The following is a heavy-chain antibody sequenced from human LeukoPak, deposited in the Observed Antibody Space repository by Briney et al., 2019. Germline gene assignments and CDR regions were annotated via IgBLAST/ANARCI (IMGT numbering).Heavy chain of an antibody. D-gene: IGHD7-27*01. Sequence: GGSLRLSCAASGFTFSSYAMSWVRQAPGKGLEWVSAISGSGGSTYYADSVKGRFTISRDNSKNTLYLQMNSLRAEDTAVYYCAKDPSPLNWDPSYYFDYWGQGTLVTVSS. V-gene: IGHV3-23*01. J-gene: IGHJ4*02. CDR2: ISGSGGST. CDR1: GFTFSSYA. CDR3: AKDPSPLNWDPSYYFDY.